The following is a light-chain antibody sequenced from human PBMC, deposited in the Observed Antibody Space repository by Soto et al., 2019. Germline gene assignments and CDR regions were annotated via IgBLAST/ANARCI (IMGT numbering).Light chain of an antibody. CDR1: SSDVGGYNY. CDR2: DVS. J-gene: IGLJ1*01. CDR3: SSYTRSSFYV. V-gene: IGLV2-14*01. Sequence: QSVLTQPASVSGSPGQSITISCTGTSSDVGGYNYVSWYQQHPGKAPKLMIYDVSNRPSGVSNRFSGSKSGNTASLTISGLQAEDDADYYCSSYTRSSFYVFGTGTKLTVL.